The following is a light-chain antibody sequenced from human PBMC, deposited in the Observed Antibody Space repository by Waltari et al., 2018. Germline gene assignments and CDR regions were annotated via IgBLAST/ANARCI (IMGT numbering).Light chain of an antibody. J-gene: IGKJ1*01. V-gene: IGKV3-20*01. CDR2: GAS. Sequence: EIVLTQSPGTLSLSPGERATLSCRASQSIGRYLLWYQQKPGQAPRLLIYGASSRAAGIPDWFSFSGSETDFSLTISRLDPEDFAVYYCQTHERFPAVFGQGTKLEIK. CDR1: QSIGRY. CDR3: QTHERFPAV.